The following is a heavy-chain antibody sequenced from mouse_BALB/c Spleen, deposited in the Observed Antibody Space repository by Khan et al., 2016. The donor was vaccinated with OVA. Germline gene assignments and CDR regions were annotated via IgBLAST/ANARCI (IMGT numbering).Heavy chain of an antibody. V-gene: IGHV1-9*01. J-gene: IGHJ2*01. Sequence: QVQLQQSGAVLMKPGASVRISCKATGFTFSSYWIEWIKQRPGHGLEWIGQILPGSNITNYNDKFKGKATFTAETSSNTAYMQLSSLTSEDSDVYYCALYGSRVDYWGQGTTVTVSS. CDR1: GFTFSSYW. CDR3: ALYGSRVDY. D-gene: IGHD1-1*01. CDR2: ILPGSNIT.